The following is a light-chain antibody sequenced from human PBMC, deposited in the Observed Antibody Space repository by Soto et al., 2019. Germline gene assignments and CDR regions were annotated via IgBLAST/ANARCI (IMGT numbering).Light chain of an antibody. Sequence: AIQMTQSPSSLSASVGDRVTITCRASQGIRNDLGWYQQKPGKAPKLLLYAASSLQSGAPSRFSGSGSGTDFTLTSSSLQPEDFATYYCLQDYNYPRTFGQGTKVEIK. J-gene: IGKJ1*01. V-gene: IGKV1-6*01. CDR3: LQDYNYPRT. CDR2: AAS. CDR1: QGIRND.